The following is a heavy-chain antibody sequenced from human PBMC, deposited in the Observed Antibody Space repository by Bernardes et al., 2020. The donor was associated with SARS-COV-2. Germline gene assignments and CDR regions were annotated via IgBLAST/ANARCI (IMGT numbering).Heavy chain of an antibody. CDR2: IKQDGSEK. CDR3: ARESIACTNGVCRYYYYMDV. V-gene: IGHV3-7*05. J-gene: IGHJ6*03. Sequence: GSLRLSCAASGFPFSSYWMSWVRQVPGKGLEWVANIKQDGSEKDYVDSVKGRFTISRDNAKNSLYLQMNSLRAEDTAVYYCARESIACTNGVCRYYYYMDVWGKGTTVTVSS. D-gene: IGHD2-8*01. CDR1: GFPFSSYW.